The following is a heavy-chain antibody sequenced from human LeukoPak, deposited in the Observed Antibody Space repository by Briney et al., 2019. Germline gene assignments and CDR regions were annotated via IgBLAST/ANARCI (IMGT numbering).Heavy chain of an antibody. V-gene: IGHV4-38-2*01. J-gene: IGHJ5*02. Sequence: SEALSLTCAVSGYSISSGYYWGWIRQPPGKGLQWIGSIFQRGYSYYNPSLKSRVTISVDTSRNQFSLKLSSVTAADTAVYYCAGDKETTGNGRPNWFDPWGQGTLVTVSS. CDR3: AGDKETTGNGRPNWFDP. CDR2: IFQRGYS. CDR1: GYSISSGYY. D-gene: IGHD1-1*01.